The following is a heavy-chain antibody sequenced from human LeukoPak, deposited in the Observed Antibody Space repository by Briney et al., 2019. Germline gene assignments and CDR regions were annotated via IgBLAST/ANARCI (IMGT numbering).Heavy chain of an antibody. J-gene: IGHJ4*02. CDR1: GGSISSYY. Sequence: SETLSLTCTVSGGSISSYYWSWIRQPPGKGLEWIGYIYYSGSTNYNPSLKSRVTISVDTSKNQLSLKLSSVTAADTAVYYCARDSYGLYFDYWGQGTLVTVSS. D-gene: IGHD5-18*01. CDR2: IYYSGST. CDR3: ARDSYGLYFDY. V-gene: IGHV4-59*01.